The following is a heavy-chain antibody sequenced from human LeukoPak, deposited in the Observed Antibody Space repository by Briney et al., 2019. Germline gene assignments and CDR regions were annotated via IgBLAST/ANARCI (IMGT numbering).Heavy chain of an antibody. D-gene: IGHD3-3*01. Sequence: ASVKVSCKPSGYTFTSYGISWVRQAPGQGLEWMGWISAYNGNTNYAQKLQGRVTMTTDTSTSTAYMELRSLRSDDTAVYYCARDCGLRFLEWLGINYYYYYMDVWGKGTTVTVSS. J-gene: IGHJ6*03. V-gene: IGHV1-18*01. CDR1: GYTFTSYG. CDR3: ARDCGLRFLEWLGINYYYYYMDV. CDR2: ISAYNGNT.